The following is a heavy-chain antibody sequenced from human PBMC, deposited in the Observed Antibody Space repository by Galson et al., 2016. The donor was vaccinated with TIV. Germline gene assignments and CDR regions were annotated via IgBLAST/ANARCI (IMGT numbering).Heavy chain of an antibody. Sequence: SLRLSCAASGFTFSDYYMNYIRQAPGKGLEWVAYITTSGSTSYYAHSVKGRFTISRDNARNALYLQMDGLRVEDTAVYYCARSELRAAEAFGIWGQGTLVTVSS. V-gene: IGHV3-11*04. CDR2: ITTSGSTS. CDR1: GFTFSDYY. D-gene: IGHD2-21*01. J-gene: IGHJ3*02. CDR3: ARSELRAAEAFGI.